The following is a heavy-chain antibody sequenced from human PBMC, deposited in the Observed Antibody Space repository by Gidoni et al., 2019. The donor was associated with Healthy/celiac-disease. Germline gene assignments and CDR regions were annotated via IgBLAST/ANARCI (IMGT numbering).Heavy chain of an antibody. V-gene: IGHV3-48*01. D-gene: IGHD4-17*01. Sequence: EVQLVESGGGLVQPGGSLRLSCAASGFTFSSYSMNWVRQAPGKGLEWVSYISSSSSTIYYADSVKGRLTISRDNAKNSLYLQMNSLRAEDTAVYYCASHDYGDYYYYYYMDVWGKGTTVTVSS. J-gene: IGHJ6*03. CDR2: ISSSSSTI. CDR1: GFTFSSYS. CDR3: ASHDYGDYYYYYYMDV.